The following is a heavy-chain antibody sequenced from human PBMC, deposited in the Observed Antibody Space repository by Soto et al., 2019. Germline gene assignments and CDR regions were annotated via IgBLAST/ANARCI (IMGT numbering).Heavy chain of an antibody. CDR3: ARAPGGASLDY. CDR2: IYYTGST. Sequence: WTWIRQSPGKGLEWIGYIYYTGSTNYNPSLESRVIISVDTSKNQFSLKLNSVTAADTAVYYCARAPGGASLDYWGQGALVTVSS. V-gene: IGHV4-59*01. D-gene: IGHD3-10*01. J-gene: IGHJ4*02.